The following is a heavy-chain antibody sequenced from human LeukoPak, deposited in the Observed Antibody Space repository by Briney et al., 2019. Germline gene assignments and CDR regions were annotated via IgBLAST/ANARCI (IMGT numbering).Heavy chain of an antibody. Sequence: GGSLRLSCAASGFTFNSYAMSWVRQPPGKGLEWVSIVTSSGSITYYADSVKGRFSISRDNSKNTLYLQMNSLRAEDTAVYYRAKGSLGYCSSTSCYYFDYWGQGTLVTVSS. V-gene: IGHV3-23*01. J-gene: IGHJ4*02. CDR1: GFTFNSYA. D-gene: IGHD2-2*01. CDR2: VTSSGSIT. CDR3: AKGSLGYCSSTSCYYFDY.